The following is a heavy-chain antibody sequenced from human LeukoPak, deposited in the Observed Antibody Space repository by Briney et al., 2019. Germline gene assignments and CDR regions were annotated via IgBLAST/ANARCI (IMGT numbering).Heavy chain of an antibody. CDR1: GFTFSSYS. Sequence: GGSLRLSCAASGFTFSSYSMNWVRQAPGKGLEWVSSISSSSSYIYYADSVKGRFTISRDNAKNSLYLQMNSLRAEDTAVYYCAKGFGELLGPFDYWGQGTLVTVSS. V-gene: IGHV3-21*01. CDR3: AKGFGELLGPFDY. CDR2: ISSSSSYI. D-gene: IGHD3-10*01. J-gene: IGHJ4*02.